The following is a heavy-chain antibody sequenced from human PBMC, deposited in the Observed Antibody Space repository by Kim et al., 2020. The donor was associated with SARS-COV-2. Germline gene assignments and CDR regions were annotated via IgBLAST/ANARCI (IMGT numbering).Heavy chain of an antibody. CDR1: GFTFSSYG. CDR2: IWYDGSNK. D-gene: IGHD3-22*01. V-gene: IGHV3-33*06. CDR3: AKDHSSGYHYGVWDAFDI. Sequence: GGSLRLSCAASGFTFSSYGMHWVRQAPGKGLEWVAVIWYDGSNKYYADSVKGRFTISRDNSKNTLYLQMNSLRAEDTAVYYCAKDHSSGYHYGVWDAFDIWGQGTMVTVSS. J-gene: IGHJ3*02.